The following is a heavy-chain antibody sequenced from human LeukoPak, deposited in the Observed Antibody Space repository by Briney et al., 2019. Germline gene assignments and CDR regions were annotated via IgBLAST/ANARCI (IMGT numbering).Heavy chain of an antibody. D-gene: IGHD6-13*01. Sequence: GGSLRLSCAASGFTFSSYAMSWVRQAPGRGLEWVSAISGSGGSTNYADSVKGRFTISRDNSKNTLYLQMNSLRAEDTAVYYCAKTHSSWWGDYFDYWGQGTLVTVSS. CDR1: GFTFSSYA. CDR2: ISGSGGST. V-gene: IGHV3-23*01. J-gene: IGHJ4*02. CDR3: AKTHSSWWGDYFDY.